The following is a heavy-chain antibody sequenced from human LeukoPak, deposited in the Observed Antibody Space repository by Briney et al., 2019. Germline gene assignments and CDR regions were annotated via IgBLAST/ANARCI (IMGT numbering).Heavy chain of an antibody. V-gene: IGHV3-7*01. CDR1: EFTFSSYW. CDR2: IKQDGREK. Sequence: PGGSLRLSCAASEFTFSSYWMSWVRQAPGKGLVWVANIKQDGREKYYVDSVKGRFTISRDNAKNSLYLKMNSLSAEDTAVYYCERDKEAQCSGGSGYQDYWGQGTMVTVSS. J-gene: IGHJ4*02. CDR3: ERDKEAQCSGGSGYQDY. D-gene: IGHD2-15*01.